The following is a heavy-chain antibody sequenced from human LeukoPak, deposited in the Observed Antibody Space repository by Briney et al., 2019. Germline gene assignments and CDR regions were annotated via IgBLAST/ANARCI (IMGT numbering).Heavy chain of an antibody. CDR3: ARDWRAFLAGMVATPLDY. D-gene: IGHD5-12*01. J-gene: IGHJ4*02. CDR2: ISGSGGST. CDR1: GFTFSSYA. Sequence: GGSLRLSCAASGFTFSSYAMSWVRQAPGKGLEWVSAISGSGGSTYYADSVKGRFTISRDNSKNTLYLQMNSLRAEDTAVYYCARDWRAFLAGMVATPLDYWGQGTLVTVSS. V-gene: IGHV3-23*01.